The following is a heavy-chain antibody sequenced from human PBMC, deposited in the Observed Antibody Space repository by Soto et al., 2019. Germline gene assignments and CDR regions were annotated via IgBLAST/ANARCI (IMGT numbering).Heavy chain of an antibody. J-gene: IGHJ6*02. CDR2: TYYRSKWYN. CDR3: AREGRYFDWLSTPGYYYGMDV. V-gene: IGHV6-1*01. CDR1: GDSVSSNSAA. D-gene: IGHD3-9*01. Sequence: SQTLSLTCGISGDSVSSNSAAWNWIRQSPSRGLEWLGRTYYRSKWYNDYAVSVKSRITINPDTSKNQFSLQMNSVTPEDTAVYYCAREGRYFDWLSTPGYYYGMDVWDQGTTVTVSS.